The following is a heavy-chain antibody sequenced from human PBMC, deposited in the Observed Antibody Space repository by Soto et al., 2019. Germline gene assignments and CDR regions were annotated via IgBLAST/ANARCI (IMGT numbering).Heavy chain of an antibody. V-gene: IGHV3-48*01. J-gene: IGHJ5*02. CDR3: ARERRGYCTNGVRYPNWFDP. CDR1: GFTFSSYS. CDR2: ISSSSSTI. Sequence: GGSLRLSCAASGFTFSSYSMNWVRQAPGKGLEWVSYISSSSSTIYYADSVKGRFTISRDNAKNSLYLQMNSLRAEDTAVYYCARERRGYCTNGVRYPNWFDPWGQGTLVTVSS. D-gene: IGHD2-8*01.